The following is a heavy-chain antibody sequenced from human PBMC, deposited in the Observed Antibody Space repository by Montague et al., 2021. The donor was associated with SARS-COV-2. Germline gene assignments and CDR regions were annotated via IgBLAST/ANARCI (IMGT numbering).Heavy chain of an antibody. Sequence: PALVKPTQTLTLTCTVSGFSLTSSGEGVGWIRQPPGKALEWLALIYWDENKRYSPSLKNRLVVTNDSAKNQVVLTVINMDPADTGTYYCAHISKLARVRWSDPGGQGTLVTVSS. CDR3: AHISKLARVRWSDP. CDR2: IYWDENK. D-gene: IGHD3-16*02. CDR1: GFSLTSSGEG. J-gene: IGHJ5*02. V-gene: IGHV2-5*02.